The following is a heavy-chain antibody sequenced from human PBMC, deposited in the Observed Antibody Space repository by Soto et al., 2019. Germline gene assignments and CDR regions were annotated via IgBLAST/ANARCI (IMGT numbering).Heavy chain of an antibody. D-gene: IGHD1-26*01. V-gene: IGHV4-30-4*01. Sequence: TLSLTCSVSGASIYNGGYFWSWIRQSPGKGLEWIGHIHNSGSPYNNPSLKSRVTISADTSKNQFSLKLSSVTAADTAVYYCARVSGSYYYGMDVWGQGTTVTVSS. CDR1: GASIYNGGYF. CDR2: IHNSGSP. CDR3: ARVSGSYYYGMDV. J-gene: IGHJ6*02.